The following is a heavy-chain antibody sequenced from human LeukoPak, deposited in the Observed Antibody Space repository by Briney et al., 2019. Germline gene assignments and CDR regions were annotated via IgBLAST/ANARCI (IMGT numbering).Heavy chain of an antibody. J-gene: IGHJ1*01. V-gene: IGHV6-1*01. D-gene: IGHD6-13*01. CDR3: ARGSVTAAGTAEYFQH. Sequence: SQTLSLTCAISGDSVSSNSAAWNWIRQSPARGLEWLGRTCYRSKWYNDYAVSVKSRITINPDTSKNQFSLQLNSVTPEDTAVYYCARGSVTAAGTAEYFQHWGQGTLVTVSS. CDR1: GDSVSSNSAA. CDR2: TCYRSKWYN.